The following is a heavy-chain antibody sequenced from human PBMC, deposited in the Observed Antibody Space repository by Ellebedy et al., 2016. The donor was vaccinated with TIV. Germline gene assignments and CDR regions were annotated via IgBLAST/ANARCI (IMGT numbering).Heavy chain of an antibody. Sequence: PGGSLRLSCAASGFTFRSYGMYWVRQAPGKGLEWAAFIQYDGSDKHYADSVKGRFTVSRDSSKNTLYLQMNSLRPEDTAVYYCAKLIQHTDHGAVDIWGQGTMVTVSS. D-gene: IGHD4-17*01. V-gene: IGHV3-30*02. CDR2: IQYDGSDK. CDR1: GFTFRSYG. J-gene: IGHJ3*02. CDR3: AKLIQHTDHGAVDI.